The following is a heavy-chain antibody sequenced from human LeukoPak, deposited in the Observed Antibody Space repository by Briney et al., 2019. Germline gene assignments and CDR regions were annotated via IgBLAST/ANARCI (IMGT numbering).Heavy chain of an antibody. CDR1: GYSFTSYW. V-gene: IGHV5-51*01. J-gene: IGHJ5*02. Sequence: PGESLQISCKGSGYSFTSYWIGWVRQMPGKGLEWMGIIYPGDSDTRYSPSFQGQVTISADKSISTAYLQWSSLKASDTAMYYCARRPAYCGGDCYSWFDPWGQGTLVTVSS. D-gene: IGHD2-21*02. CDR2: IYPGDSDT. CDR3: ARRPAYCGGDCYSWFDP.